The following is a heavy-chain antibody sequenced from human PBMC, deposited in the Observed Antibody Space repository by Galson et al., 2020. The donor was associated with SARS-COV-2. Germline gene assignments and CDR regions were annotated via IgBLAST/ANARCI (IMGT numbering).Heavy chain of an antibody. J-gene: IGHJ4*02. D-gene: IGHD3-16*02. CDR1: NFAFEKAW. V-gene: IGHV3-15*01. CDR2: IKSKADGGTT. Sequence: GESLKISCAASNFAFEKAWMSWVRQAPGKGLQWIGRIKSKADGGTTDYAAPVKGRFTISRDDSRDMLYLQMSSLETEDTGVYYCTPSYPRPETGMSVQYWGQGTLVTVSS. CDR3: TPSYPRPETGMSVQY.